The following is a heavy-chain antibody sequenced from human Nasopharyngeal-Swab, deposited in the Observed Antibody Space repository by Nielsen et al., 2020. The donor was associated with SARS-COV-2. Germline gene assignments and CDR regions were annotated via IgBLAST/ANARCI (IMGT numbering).Heavy chain of an antibody. CDR1: GFTFSSYA. J-gene: IGHJ4*02. Sequence: GESLKISCAASGFTFSSYAMSWVRQAPGKGLEWVSAISGSGGSTYYADSVKGRFTISRDNSKNTLYLQMNSLRAEDTAVYYCAKDDTLFDYWGQGTLVTVPS. CDR3: AKDDTLFDY. CDR2: ISGSGGST. V-gene: IGHV3-23*01.